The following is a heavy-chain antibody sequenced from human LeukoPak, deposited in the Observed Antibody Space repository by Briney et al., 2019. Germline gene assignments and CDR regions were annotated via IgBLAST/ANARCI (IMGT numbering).Heavy chain of an antibody. V-gene: IGHV4-61*08. CDR1: GVSVTSGGYY. CDR2: VYYSGTI. Sequence: SETLSPTCSVSGVSVTSGGYYWTWIRQPPGRGLEWIGYVYYSGTINYNPSLKSRVTISVDTSKNQFSLKLTSVTAADTAVYYCAILGYCSGGSCHNWFDPWGQGILVTVSS. CDR3: AILGYCSGGSCHNWFDP. D-gene: IGHD2-15*01. J-gene: IGHJ5*02.